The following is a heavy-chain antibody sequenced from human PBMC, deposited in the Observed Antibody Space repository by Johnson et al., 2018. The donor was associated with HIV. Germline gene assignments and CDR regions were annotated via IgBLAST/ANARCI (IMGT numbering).Heavy chain of an antibody. CDR3: ARDPVSSSWGWHAFDI. CDR1: GFTFSSYA. Sequence: VQLVESGGGLVQPGGSLRLSCAASGFTFSSYAMHWVRQAPGKVLAWVSAISGSGGSTYYADSVKCRSTISGDNSKNTLYLQMNSLRAEDTAVYYCARDPVSSSWGWHAFDIWGQGTMVTVSS. D-gene: IGHD6-13*01. J-gene: IGHJ3*02. V-gene: IGHV3-23*04. CDR2: ISGSGGST.